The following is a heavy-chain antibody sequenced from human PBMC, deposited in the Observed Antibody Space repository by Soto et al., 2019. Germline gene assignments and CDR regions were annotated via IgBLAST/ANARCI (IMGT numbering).Heavy chain of an antibody. V-gene: IGHV1-69*02. CDR2: IIPILGIA. Sequence: QVQLVQSGAEVKKPGSSVKVSCKASGGTFSSYTISWVRQAPGQGLEWMGRIIPILGIANYAQKFQGRVAITADKSTSTAYMELSSLRSEDTAVYYCAGSATLDYYYGMDVWGQGTTVTVSS. CDR3: AGSATLDYYYGMDV. D-gene: IGHD5-12*01. CDR1: GGTFSSYT. J-gene: IGHJ6*02.